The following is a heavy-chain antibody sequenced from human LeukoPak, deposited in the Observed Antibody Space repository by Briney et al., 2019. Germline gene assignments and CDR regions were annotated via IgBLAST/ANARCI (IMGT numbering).Heavy chain of an antibody. CDR2: IVPIFGTA. CDR1: GYTFTSYG. V-gene: IGHV1-69*05. J-gene: IGHJ5*02. Sequence: GASVKVSCKASGYTFTSYGISWVRQAPGQGLEWMGRIVPIFGTANYAQKFQGRVTITTDESTSTAYMELSSLRSEDTAVYYCANHITGTTSWFDPWGQGTLVTVSS. CDR3: ANHITGTTSWFDP. D-gene: IGHD1-7*01.